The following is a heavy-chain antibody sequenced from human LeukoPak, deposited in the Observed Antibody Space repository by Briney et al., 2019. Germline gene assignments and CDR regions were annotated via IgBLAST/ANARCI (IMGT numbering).Heavy chain of an antibody. CDR3: ARDFSGYDPDY. V-gene: IGHV1-18*01. Sequence: ASVKVCFNASGYTFATYGFSWVRHAPGQGLEWMGWFNTHNGKTHYAQKIQGRVTMTTDTSTTTAYMELRSLVSDDTAVYYCARDFSGYDPDYWGQGTLVTVSS. J-gene: IGHJ4*02. CDR2: FNTHNGKT. CDR1: GYTFATYG. D-gene: IGHD5-12*01.